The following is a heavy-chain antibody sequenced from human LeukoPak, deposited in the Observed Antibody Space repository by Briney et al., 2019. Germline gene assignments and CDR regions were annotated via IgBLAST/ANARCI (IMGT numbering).Heavy chain of an antibody. CDR3: ARETVAGTYY. V-gene: IGHV3-21*01. J-gene: IGHJ4*02. D-gene: IGHD6-19*01. Sequence: GGSLRLSCAASGFTFSSYSMNWVRQAPGKGLEWVSSISSSSYIYYADSVKGRFTISKDNAKNSLYLQMNSLRAEDTAVYYCARETVAGTYYWGQGTLVTVSS. CDR1: GFTFSSYS. CDR2: ISSSSYI.